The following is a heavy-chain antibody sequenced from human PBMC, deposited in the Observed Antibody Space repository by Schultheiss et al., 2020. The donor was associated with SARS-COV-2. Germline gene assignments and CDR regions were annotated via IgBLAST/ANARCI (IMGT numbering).Heavy chain of an antibody. V-gene: IGHV4-31*01. D-gene: IGHD5-12*01. CDR1: GGSISSGGYY. CDR2: IYYSGST. CDR3: ARRRGYSMDV. Sequence: SETLSLTCTVSGGSISSGGYYWSWIRQHPGKGLEWIGYIYYSGSTYYNPSLKSLVTISVDKSKNQFSLKLSSVTAADTAVYYCARRRGYSMDVWGQGTTVTVSS. J-gene: IGHJ6*02.